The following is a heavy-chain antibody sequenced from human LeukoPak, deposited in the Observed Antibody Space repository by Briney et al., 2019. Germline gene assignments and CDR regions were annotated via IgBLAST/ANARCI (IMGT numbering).Heavy chain of an antibody. D-gene: IGHD3-10*01. CDR3: AINPPLLWFGESNWDNWFDP. V-gene: IGHV3-23*01. Sequence: PGGSLRLSCAASGFTFSSYAMSWVRQAPGKGLEWVSAISGSGGSTYYADSVKGRFTISRDNSKNTLYLQMNSLRAEDTAVYYCAINPPLLWFGESNWDNWFDPWGQGTLVTVSS. CDR2: ISGSGGST. J-gene: IGHJ5*02. CDR1: GFTFSSYA.